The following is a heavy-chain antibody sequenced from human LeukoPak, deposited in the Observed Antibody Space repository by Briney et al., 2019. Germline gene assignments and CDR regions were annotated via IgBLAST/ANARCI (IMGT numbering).Heavy chain of an antibody. V-gene: IGHV4-34*01. CDR2: INHSGST. D-gene: IGHD2-2*01. CDR3: AGGPARDVVVPAAMGAYWFDP. CDR1: GGSFSGYY. J-gene: IGHJ5*02. Sequence: SETLSLTCAVYGGSFSGYYWSWIRQPPGKGLEWIGEINHSGSTNYNPSLKSRVTISVDTSKNQFSLKLSSVTAADTAVYYCAGGPARDVVVPAAMGAYWFDPWGQGTLVTVSS.